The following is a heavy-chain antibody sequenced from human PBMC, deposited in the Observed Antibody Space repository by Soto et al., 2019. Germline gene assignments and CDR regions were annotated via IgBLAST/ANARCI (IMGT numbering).Heavy chain of an antibody. CDR2: ISWDGYSI. CDR1: GFTFEDYV. Sequence: EVQLVESGGGLVQPGRSLRLSCVGSGFTFEDYVMHWVRQVPGKGLEWVSHISWDGYSIGYAGSVRGRFTISRDNAKNSLFLQMNSLGPEDTALYYCARSWSGSTSGRVDVWGQGTTVTVSS. D-gene: IGHD3-3*01. V-gene: IGHV3-9*01. CDR3: ARSWSGSTSGRVDV. J-gene: IGHJ6*02.